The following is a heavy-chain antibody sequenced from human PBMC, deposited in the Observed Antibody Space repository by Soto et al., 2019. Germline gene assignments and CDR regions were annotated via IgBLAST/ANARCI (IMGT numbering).Heavy chain of an antibody. Sequence: ESGGALAQPGGSLRLSCVGSGFTFSIDALTWVRQAPGKGLEWVSLITNNGDTTFFGDSVKGRFSISRDNSKNTLYLQLENLRAEDTAVYYCAMSAGYGGAFDVWGQGTMVAVSS. CDR2: ITNNGDTT. J-gene: IGHJ3*01. CDR1: GFTFSIDA. CDR3: AMSAGYGGAFDV. V-gene: IGHV3-23*01. D-gene: IGHD5-12*01.